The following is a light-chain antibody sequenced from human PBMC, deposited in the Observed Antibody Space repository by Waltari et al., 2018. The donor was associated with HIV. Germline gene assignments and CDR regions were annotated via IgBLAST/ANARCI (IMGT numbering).Light chain of an antibody. CDR1: TRDIRTYNL. J-gene: IGLJ2*01. Sequence: QSALTQPASVSGSPGQSITIPCTGTTRDIRTYNLVSWYHQYPGKAPKLLIYEVHKRPSGISNRFSGSKSGNTASLTISGLQAEDEAHYYCCSYAGSIIYVVFGGGTKLTVL. CDR2: EVH. V-gene: IGLV2-23*02. CDR3: CSYAGSIIYVV.